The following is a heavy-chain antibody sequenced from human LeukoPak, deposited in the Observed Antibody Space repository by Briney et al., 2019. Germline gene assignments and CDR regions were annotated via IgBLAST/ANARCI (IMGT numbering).Heavy chain of an antibody. CDR1: GFTFSGYW. CDR2: IKQDGSEK. D-gene: IGHD2-15*01. CDR3: ARSRTPTLVVTAGKHDAFDI. V-gene: IGHV3-7*01. Sequence: GGSLRLTCAASGFTFSGYWMSWVRQAPGKGLEWVANIKQDGSEKYYVDSVKGRFTISRDNAKNSLYLQMNSLRAEDTAVYYCARSRTPTLVVTAGKHDAFDIWGQGTMATVSS. J-gene: IGHJ3*02.